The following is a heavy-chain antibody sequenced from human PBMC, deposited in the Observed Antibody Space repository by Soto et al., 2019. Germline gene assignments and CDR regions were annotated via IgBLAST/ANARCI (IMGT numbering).Heavy chain of an antibody. CDR1: GFTFSSYS. CDR3: ARDKRNGVAAAGYYYYYGMDV. CDR2: ISSSSSTI. Sequence: EVQLVESGGGLVQPGGSLRLSCAASGFTFSSYSMNWVRQAPGKGLEWVSYISSSSSTIYYADSVKGRFTISRDNAKNALYLQMNCLRDEDTAVYYCARDKRNGVAAAGYYYYYGMDVWGQGTTVTVSS. J-gene: IGHJ6*02. V-gene: IGHV3-48*02. D-gene: IGHD6-13*01.